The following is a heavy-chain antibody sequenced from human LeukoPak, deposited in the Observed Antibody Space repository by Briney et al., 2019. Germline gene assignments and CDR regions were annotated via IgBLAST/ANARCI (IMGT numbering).Heavy chain of an antibody. CDR2: IRYDGSNK. V-gene: IGHV3-30*02. J-gene: IGHJ4*02. Sequence: QAGGSLRLSCAASGFTFTDYAIHWVRQAPGKGLEWVAFIRYDGSNKYYADSVKGRFTISRDNSKNTLYLQMNSLRAEDTAVYYCAKDRSGYYWGQGTLVTVSS. CDR3: AKDRSGYY. D-gene: IGHD6-19*01. CDR1: GFTFTDYA.